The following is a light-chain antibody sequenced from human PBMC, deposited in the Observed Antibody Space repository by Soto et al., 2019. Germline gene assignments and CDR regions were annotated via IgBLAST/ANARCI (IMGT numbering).Light chain of an antibody. V-gene: IGLV1-44*01. Sequence: QSALTQPPSASGTPGQRVTISCSGSGSNIGTNTVNWYQQLPGTAPKLLIYRTDQRPAGIPDRFSGSKSGTSASLDISGLQSDDEADYYCASWDDSLNVVFGGGTKLTVL. CDR2: RTD. CDR3: ASWDDSLNVV. CDR1: GSNIGTNT. J-gene: IGLJ2*01.